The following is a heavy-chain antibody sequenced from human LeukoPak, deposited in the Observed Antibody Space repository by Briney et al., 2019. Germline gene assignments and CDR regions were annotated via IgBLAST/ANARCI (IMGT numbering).Heavy chain of an antibody. Sequence: SETLSLTCAVSGGSISSSYWWSWIRQPPGKGLEWIGEIYHSGSTNYNLSLKSRVTISVDKSKNQFSLKLNSVTAADTAVYYCARGSIVGATFDYFDYWGQGTLVTVSS. J-gene: IGHJ4*02. D-gene: IGHD1-26*01. CDR2: IYHSGST. CDR1: GGSISSSYW. V-gene: IGHV4-4*02. CDR3: ARGSIVGATFDYFDY.